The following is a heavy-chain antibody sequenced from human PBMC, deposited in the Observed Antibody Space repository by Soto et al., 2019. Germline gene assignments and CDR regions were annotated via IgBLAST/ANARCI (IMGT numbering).Heavy chain of an antibody. D-gene: IGHD7-27*01. CDR3: ARDLSWGSNWYYYMDV. J-gene: IGHJ6*03. Sequence: EVQLVESGGGLVQPGGSPRLSCATSGFILSDCAMNWVRQAPGKGLEWVSYISSSSSVIDYADSVKGRFTVSRDNARNSLYLQMNSLRVEDTAVYYCARDLSWGSNWYYYMDVWGKGTTVTVSS. CDR1: GFILSDCA. CDR2: ISSSSSVI. V-gene: IGHV3-48*01.